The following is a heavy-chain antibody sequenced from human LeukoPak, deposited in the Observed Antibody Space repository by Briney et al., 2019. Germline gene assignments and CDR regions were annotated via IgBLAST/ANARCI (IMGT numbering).Heavy chain of an antibody. D-gene: IGHD2-15*01. V-gene: IGHV4-59*08. J-gene: IGHJ4*02. CDR3: ARHGYCSGGSCYWDY. CDR2: IYYSGST. Sequence: SETLSLTCTVSGGSISPFYWSWIRQPPGKELEWIAYIYYSGSTRYNPSLKSRVAISVDTSNNQVSLKLSSVTAADTAVYYCARHGYCSGGSCYWDYWGQGTLVTVSS. CDR1: GGSISPFY.